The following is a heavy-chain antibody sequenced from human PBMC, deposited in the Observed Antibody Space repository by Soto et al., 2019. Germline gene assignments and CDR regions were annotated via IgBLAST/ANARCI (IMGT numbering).Heavy chain of an antibody. J-gene: IGHJ6*02. Sequence: GASVKVSCKASGYTFTGYYMHWVRQAPGQGLEWMGWINPNSGGTNYAQKFQGRVTMTRDTSISTAYMELSRLRSDDTAVYYCARGPNVLRFLEWSHYYYYYGMDVWGQGTTVTVSS. CDR2: INPNSGGT. D-gene: IGHD3-3*01. V-gene: IGHV1-2*02. CDR1: GYTFTGYY. CDR3: ARGPNVLRFLEWSHYYYYYGMDV.